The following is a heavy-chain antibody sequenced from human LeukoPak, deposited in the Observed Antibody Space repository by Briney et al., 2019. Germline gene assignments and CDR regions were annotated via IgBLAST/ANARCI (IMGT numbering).Heavy chain of an antibody. J-gene: IGHJ4*02. CDR3: ATSGSVATAGLDY. CDR1: AGSFSSYY. V-gene: IGHV4-59*01. D-gene: IGHD6-13*01. CDR2: IHYSGST. Sequence: SEALSLTCTVSAGSFSSYYFYWLRQPPGKGLEWIGYIHYSGSTNYNPSLKSRVTMSVDTSKNQFSLKLNSVTAADTAVYYCATSGSVATAGLDYWGQGALVTVSS.